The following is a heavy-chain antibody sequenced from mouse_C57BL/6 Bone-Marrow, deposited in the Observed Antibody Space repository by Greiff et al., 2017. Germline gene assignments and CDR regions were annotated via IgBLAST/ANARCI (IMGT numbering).Heavy chain of an antibody. Sequence: QVQLKQSGAELVKPGASVKISCKASGYAFSSYWMNWVKQRPGKGLEWIGQIYPGDGDTNSNGRFKGKATLTADKSSSTAYMQLSSLTSEDSAVYFCARSRGYGNWYFDVWGTGTTVTVSS. J-gene: IGHJ1*03. CDR1: GYAFSSYW. V-gene: IGHV1-80*01. CDR3: ARSRGYGNWYFDV. D-gene: IGHD2-1*01. CDR2: IYPGDGDT.